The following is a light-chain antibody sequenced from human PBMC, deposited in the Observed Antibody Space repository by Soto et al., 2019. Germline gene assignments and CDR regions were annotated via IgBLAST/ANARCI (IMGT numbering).Light chain of an antibody. CDR2: DAS. Sequence: DIQMTQSPSTLSASVGDRVTITCRASQSISSWLAWYQQKPGKAPKLLIYDASSLESGVPSRFSVSGSGTEFTLTISSLQPDDFATYYCQHYNSYSQTFGQGTKVEIK. J-gene: IGKJ1*01. CDR1: QSISSW. V-gene: IGKV1-5*01. CDR3: QHYNSYSQT.